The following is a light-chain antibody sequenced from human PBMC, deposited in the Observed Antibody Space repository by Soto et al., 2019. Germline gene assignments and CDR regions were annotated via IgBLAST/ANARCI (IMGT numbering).Light chain of an antibody. Sequence: QSVLTQPPSVSAAPGQKVTISCSGSSSNIGNNYVSWYQQLAGTAPKLLIYDNNKRPSGIPDRFSGSKSGTSATLGITGLPTGDDVDYYCGTWDSSLSAVLFGGGTKLTVL. CDR3: GTWDSSLSAVL. J-gene: IGLJ2*01. CDR2: DNN. V-gene: IGLV1-51*01. CDR1: SSNIGNNY.